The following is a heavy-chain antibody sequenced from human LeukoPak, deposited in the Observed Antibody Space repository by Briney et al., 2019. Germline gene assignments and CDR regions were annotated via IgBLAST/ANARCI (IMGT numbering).Heavy chain of an antibody. CDR1: GGSFSGYY. V-gene: IGHV4-34*01. Sequence: PSETLSLTCAVYGGSFSGYYWSWIRQPPGKGLEWIGEINHSGSTNYNPSLKSRVTISVDTSKNQFSLKLSSVTAADTAVYYCAREVVEMATRAFDYWGQGTLVTVSS. D-gene: IGHD5-24*01. J-gene: IGHJ4*02. CDR2: INHSGST. CDR3: AREVVEMATRAFDY.